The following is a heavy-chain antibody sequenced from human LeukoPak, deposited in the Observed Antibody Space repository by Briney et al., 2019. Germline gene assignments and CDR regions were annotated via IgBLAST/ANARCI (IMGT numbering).Heavy chain of an antibody. J-gene: IGHJ4*02. CDR3: ARGFDSSSWYIRY. CDR1: GGSISSYY. V-gene: IGHV4-59*08. CDR2: IYYSGST. Sequence: SETLSLTCTVSGGSISSYYWSWIRQPPGKGLEWIGYIYYSGSTNYNPSLKSRVTISVDMSKNQFSLKLSSVTAADTAVYYCARGFDSSSWYIRYWGQGTLVTVSS. D-gene: IGHD6-13*01.